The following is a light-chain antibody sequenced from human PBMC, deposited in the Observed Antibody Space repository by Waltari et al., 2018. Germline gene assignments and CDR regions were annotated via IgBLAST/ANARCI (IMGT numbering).Light chain of an antibody. CDR3: QQFNSYPRLT. J-gene: IGKJ4*01. V-gene: IGKV1-9*01. CDR2: LAS. CDR1: RGISRY. Sequence: DIQLTQSPSLLSASVGDRVTITCRASRGISRYLAWYQQKPGQAPKLLISLASTLQSGVPSRFSGSGSVTEFSLTISTLRPEDFATYYCQQFNSYPRLTFGGGTKVEMK.